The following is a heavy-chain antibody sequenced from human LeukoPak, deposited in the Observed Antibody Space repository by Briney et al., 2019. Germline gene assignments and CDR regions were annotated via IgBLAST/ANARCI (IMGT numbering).Heavy chain of an antibody. CDR1: GYTFTRHY. CDR3: ARALAPAAGRRAGMMGD. V-gene: IGHV1-46*01. Sequence: ASVKVSCKASGYTFTRHYVHWVRQAPGQGLEWMGIINPSGGTTGYAQKFQGRVTMTRDMSTSAVYMELSSLRSEDTAIYYCARALAPAAGRRAGMMGDWGQGTLVTVSS. CDR2: INPSGGTT. D-gene: IGHD6-13*01. J-gene: IGHJ4*02.